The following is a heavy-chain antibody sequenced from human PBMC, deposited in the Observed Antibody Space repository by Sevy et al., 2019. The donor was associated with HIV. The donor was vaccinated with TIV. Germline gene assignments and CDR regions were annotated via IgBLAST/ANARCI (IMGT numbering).Heavy chain of an antibody. CDR2: ISYNENKR. J-gene: IGHJ4*01. CDR1: GFTLSSYA. Sequence: GGSLRLSCPASGFTLSSYAMHWVRQAPGKGLEWVAFISYNENKRSYAESVKGRFTISRDISKNTLYLQMKSLRPEDTAVYYCARDAGYSIGWYPSGYWGHGTLVTVSS. V-gene: IGHV3-30-3*01. CDR3: ARDAGYSIGWYPSGY. D-gene: IGHD6-19*01.